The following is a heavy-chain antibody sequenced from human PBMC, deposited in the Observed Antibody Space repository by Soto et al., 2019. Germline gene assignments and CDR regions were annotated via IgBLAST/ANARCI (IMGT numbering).Heavy chain of an antibody. CDR1: GFTFSSYG. J-gene: IGHJ4*02. CDR3: AKDRGDIVVVLIDY. Sequence: QVQLVESGGGVVQPGRSLRLSCAASGFTFSSYGMHWVRQAPGKGLEWVAVISYDGSNKYYADSVKGRFTISRDNSKNALYLQMNCLRAEDTAVYYCAKDRGDIVVVLIDYWGQGTLVTVSS. V-gene: IGHV3-30*18. CDR2: ISYDGSNK. D-gene: IGHD2-2*01.